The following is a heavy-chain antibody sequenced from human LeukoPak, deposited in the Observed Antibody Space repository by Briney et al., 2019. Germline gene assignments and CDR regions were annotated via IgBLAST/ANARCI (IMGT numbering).Heavy chain of an antibody. V-gene: IGHV3-66*01. J-gene: IGHJ4*02. Sequence: GGSLRLSCAASGFTVSSNYMSWVRQAPGKGLEWVSVIYSGGSTYYADSVKGRFTISRDNSKNTLYLQMNSLRAEDTAVYYCARDILPAAPPIDYWGQGTLVTVSS. CDR1: GFTVSSNY. CDR3: ARDILPAAPPIDY. D-gene: IGHD2-2*01. CDR2: IYSGGST.